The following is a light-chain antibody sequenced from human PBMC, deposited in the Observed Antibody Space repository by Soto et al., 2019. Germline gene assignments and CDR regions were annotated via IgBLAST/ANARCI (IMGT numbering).Light chain of an antibody. CDR1: SSDIGGYDY. V-gene: IGLV2-14*01. CDR3: CSYTRTSNHYF. CDR2: EVR. J-gene: IGLJ1*01. Sequence: QSVLTQPASVSGSPGQSITISCTGTSSDIGGYDYVYWYQQRPSKAPKLMIYEVRYRPSGVSNRFSGSKSGNTASLTISGLQAEDEADHYCCSYTRTSNHYFFGSGTKVTVL.